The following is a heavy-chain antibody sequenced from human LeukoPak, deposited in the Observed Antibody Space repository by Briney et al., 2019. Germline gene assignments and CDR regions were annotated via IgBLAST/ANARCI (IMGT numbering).Heavy chain of an antibody. D-gene: IGHD2-15*01. CDR3: ARGYCSGNSCRLFDY. CDR2: VTWNAGST. V-gene: IGHV3-20*04. Sequence: GGSLRLSCAASGFTFDDYGMAWVRQPPGKGLEWVSGVTWNAGSTGYADSVKGRFTISRDNAKSSLYLRMNSLRAEDTALYYCARGYCSGNSCRLFDYWGQGTLVTVSS. CDR1: GFTFDDYG. J-gene: IGHJ4*02.